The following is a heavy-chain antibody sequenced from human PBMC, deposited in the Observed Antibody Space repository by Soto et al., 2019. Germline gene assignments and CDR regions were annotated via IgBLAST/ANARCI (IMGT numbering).Heavy chain of an antibody. CDR1: GFTFSTHA. D-gene: IGHD6-13*01. Sequence: QVQLVESGGGVVQPGRSLRLSCAASGFTFSTHAMHWVRQAPGKGLECVAIVSFDGSNKYYADSVKGRFTISRDNSKNTLYLKMSGLTPEDTGLYYCARDQHGITTAGGGRIDRWGQGTLVTVSS. J-gene: IGHJ5*02. CDR3: ARDQHGITTAGGGRIDR. V-gene: IGHV3-30-3*01. CDR2: VSFDGSNK.